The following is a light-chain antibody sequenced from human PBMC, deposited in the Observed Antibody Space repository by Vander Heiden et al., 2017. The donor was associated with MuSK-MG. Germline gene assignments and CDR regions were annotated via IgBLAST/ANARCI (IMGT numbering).Light chain of an antibody. CDR3: QQYNSYPYT. CDR1: RSISSW. V-gene: IGKV1-5*03. CDR2: TAS. J-gene: IGKJ2*01. Sequence: DVQMTQSTSTLSASVGDRVNITCLASRSISSWFAWYQQKPGKAPKLLIYTASSVESGVSSRFRGSGSGTESTPTISSLPHDDFATYYCQQYNSYPYTFGQGTKLEIK.